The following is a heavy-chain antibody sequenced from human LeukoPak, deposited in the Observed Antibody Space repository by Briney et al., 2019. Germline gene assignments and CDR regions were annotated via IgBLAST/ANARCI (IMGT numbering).Heavy chain of an antibody. CDR2: INPDGSEE. CDR3: ARDPYIKAFDI. CDR1: GFTFRSYW. V-gene: IGHV3-7*01. J-gene: IGHJ3*02. D-gene: IGHD1-14*01. Sequence: QAGGSLRLSCAASGFTFRSYWMTWLRQAPGKELELVAHINPDGSEESYADSVKGRFTISRDNAKNSLHLQMNNLRVEDTAVYYCARDPYIKAFDIWGQGTMVTVSP.